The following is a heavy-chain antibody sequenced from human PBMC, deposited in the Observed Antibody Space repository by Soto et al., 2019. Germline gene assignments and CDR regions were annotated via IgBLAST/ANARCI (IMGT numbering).Heavy chain of an antibody. J-gene: IGHJ6*02. CDR2: ISYDGSKK. Sequence: GGSLRLSCAASGFTFSSYAMHWVRQAPGKGLEWVAVISYDGSKKYYADSVKGRFTMSRDNSENTLYLQMNSLRADGTAVYYCVRDKLNIVVALGGMDVWGQGTTVTVSS. D-gene: IGHD3-22*01. CDR1: GFTFSSYA. V-gene: IGHV3-30-3*01. CDR3: VRDKLNIVVALGGMDV.